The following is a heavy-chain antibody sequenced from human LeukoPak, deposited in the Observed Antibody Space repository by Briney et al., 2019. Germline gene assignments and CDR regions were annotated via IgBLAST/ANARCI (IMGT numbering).Heavy chain of an antibody. CDR2: IYYSGST. V-gene: IGHV4-39*07. D-gene: IGHD6-13*01. CDR3: ARVWGIAAAGTMDV. J-gene: IGHJ6*04. CDR1: GGSISSSSYY. Sequence: SETLSLTCTVSGGSISSSSYYWGWIRQPPGRGLEWIGSIYYSGSTYYNPSLKSRVTISVDTSKNQFSLKLSSVTAADTAVYYCARVWGIAAAGTMDVWGKGTTVTVSS.